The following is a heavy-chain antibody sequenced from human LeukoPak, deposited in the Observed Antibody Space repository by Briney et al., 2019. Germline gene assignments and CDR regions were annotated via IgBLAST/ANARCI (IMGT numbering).Heavy chain of an antibody. J-gene: IGHJ4*02. V-gene: IGHV3-30*18. D-gene: IGHD3-22*01. CDR1: GFTFSSYG. Sequence: GGSLRLSCAASGFTFSSYGMHWVRQAPGKGLEWVAVISYDGSNKYYADSVKGRFTISRDNSKDTLYLQMNSLRVEDTATYYCAKRDSSGSYPYYFDYWGQGTLVTVSS. CDR2: ISYDGSNK. CDR3: AKRDSSGSYPYYFDY.